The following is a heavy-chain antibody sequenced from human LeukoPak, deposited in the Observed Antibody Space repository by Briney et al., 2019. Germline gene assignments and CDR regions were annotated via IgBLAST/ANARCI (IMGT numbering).Heavy chain of an antibody. J-gene: IGHJ4*02. V-gene: IGHV3-23*01. Sequence: PGGSLRLSCAASGFTFSSYSMSWVRQAPGEGLEWVSAITYSGEYTDYADSVKGRFTISRDNSKNTLYVQMRSLRADDTAVYFCAKRSSGTSGYFDSWGQGTLVTVSS. CDR2: ITYSGEYT. CDR3: AKRSSGTSGYFDS. CDR1: GFTFSSYS. D-gene: IGHD6-25*01.